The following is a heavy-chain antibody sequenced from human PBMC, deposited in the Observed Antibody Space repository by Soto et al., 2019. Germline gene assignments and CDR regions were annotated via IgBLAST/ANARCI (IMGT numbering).Heavy chain of an antibody. CDR1: GGSISSTTYY. Sequence: SETLSLTCTVSGGSISSTTYYWGWIRQPPGKGLEWIGSVSYSGSTYYSPSLKSRVTISVDTAKNQFSVKLSSVTAADTSVYYCAGHRTALVTGGFDYLGQGALVTVSS. J-gene: IGHJ4*02. CDR3: AGHRTALVTGGFDY. CDR2: VSYSGST. V-gene: IGHV4-39*01. D-gene: IGHD5-18*01.